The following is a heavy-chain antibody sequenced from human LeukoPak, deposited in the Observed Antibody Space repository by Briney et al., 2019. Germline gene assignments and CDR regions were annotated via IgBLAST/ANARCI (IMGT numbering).Heavy chain of an antibody. CDR1: GGSISRSSYY. D-gene: IGHD2-2*01. CDR3: ARSLAAIY. V-gene: IGHV4-39*01. Sequence: PSETLSLTCTVSGGSISRSSYYWGWIRQPPGKGLEWIVSIYYSGSTYYNPSLKSRVTISVDTSKNQFSLKLSSVTAADTAVYYCARSLAAIYWGQGTLVTVSS. J-gene: IGHJ4*02. CDR2: IYYSGST.